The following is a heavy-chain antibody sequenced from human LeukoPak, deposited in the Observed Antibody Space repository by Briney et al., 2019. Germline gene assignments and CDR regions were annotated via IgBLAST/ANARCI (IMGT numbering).Heavy chain of an antibody. CDR2: ISRSGDTI. V-gene: IGHV3-48*03. CDR3: ARDYASDY. D-gene: IGHD3-10*01. J-gene: IGHJ4*02. CDR1: GFTFSRYE. Sequence: GGSLRLSCAASGFTFSRYEMNWVRQAPGKGLEWVSYISRSGDTIYFADSVKGRFTISRDNAKNSLYLQMSSLRAEDTAVYYCARDYASDYWGQGSLVSVSS.